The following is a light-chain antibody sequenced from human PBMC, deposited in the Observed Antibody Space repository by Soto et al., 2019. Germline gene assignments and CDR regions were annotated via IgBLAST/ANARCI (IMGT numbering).Light chain of an antibody. V-gene: IGKV3-20*01. CDR3: QQYGSIPVT. Sequence: EVVLTQSPGTLSLSPGERVTLSCRASQSVASSYLAWYQQKPGQAPRLLIYCASSRATGIPDRFSGSGSGTDFTLTISRLEPEDFAVYYCQQYGSIPVTFGQGTNVEIK. CDR2: CAS. J-gene: IGKJ1*01. CDR1: QSVASSY.